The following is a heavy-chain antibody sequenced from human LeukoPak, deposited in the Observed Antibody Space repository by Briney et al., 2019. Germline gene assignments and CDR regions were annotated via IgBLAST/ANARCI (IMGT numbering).Heavy chain of an antibody. J-gene: IGHJ3*02. CDR2: IYSGGST. D-gene: IGHD3-10*01. CDR3: AREGRDSSGPNDAFDI. Sequence: PGGSQRLSCAASGFTVSSNYMSWVRQAPGKGLEWVSVIYSGGSTYYADSVKGRFTISRDNSKNTLYLQMNSLRAEDTAVYYCAREGRDSSGPNDAFDIWGQGTMVTVSS. V-gene: IGHV3-53*01. CDR1: GFTVSSNY.